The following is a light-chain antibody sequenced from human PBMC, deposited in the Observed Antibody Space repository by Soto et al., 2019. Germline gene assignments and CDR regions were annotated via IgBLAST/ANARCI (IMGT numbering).Light chain of an antibody. CDR3: SSYAGSDNFEV. Sequence: QSALTQPPSASGSPGQSVTISCTGTRNDVGDYNYVSWYQQHPGKAPKLLIYEVTKRPSGVPDRFSGSKSANTASLTVSGLQAEDEADYYCSSYAGSDNFEVFGGGTKLTVL. CDR2: EVT. J-gene: IGLJ2*01. V-gene: IGLV2-8*01. CDR1: RNDVGDYNY.